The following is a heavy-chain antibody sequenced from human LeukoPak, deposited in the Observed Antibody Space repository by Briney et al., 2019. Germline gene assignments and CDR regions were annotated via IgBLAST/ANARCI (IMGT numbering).Heavy chain of an antibody. CDR3: AKGSATTVVTIDY. D-gene: IGHD4-23*01. J-gene: IGHJ4*02. CDR1: GFTFTSYG. Sequence: GRCLRPSCAAAGFTFTSYGMHWVRHAPGKGRGWEAVISSDGSDKYDADSVKGRFTISRDKSKNTMYLQMNSLRDEDTAVYYCAKGSATTVVTIDYWGQGTLVTVSS. V-gene: IGHV3-30*18. CDR2: ISSDGSDK.